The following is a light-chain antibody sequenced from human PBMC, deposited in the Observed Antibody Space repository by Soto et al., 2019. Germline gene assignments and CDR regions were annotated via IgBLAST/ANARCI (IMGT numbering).Light chain of an antibody. CDR1: SFNIGGNY. CDR2: GNN. J-gene: IGLJ3*02. Sequence: QSVLTQPHSVSAATGQKVTISCSGSSFNIGGNYVSWYVQVPGTVPKLLIYGNNKLPSGIPDRFSGSKSGTSATLGITGLQTEDEADYYCSTWDSSLGAVVFGGGTKVTVL. CDR3: STWDSSLGAVV. V-gene: IGLV1-51*01.